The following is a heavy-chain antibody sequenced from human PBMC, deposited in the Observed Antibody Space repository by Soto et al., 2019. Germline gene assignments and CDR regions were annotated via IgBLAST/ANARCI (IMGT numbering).Heavy chain of an antibody. CDR3: FAFFEVPLELPLQLNYYYYGMDV. Sequence: PGGSLRLSCAASGFTFSSYEMNWVRQAPGKGLEWVSYISSSGSTIYYADSVKGRFTISRDNAKNSLYLQMNSLRAEDTAVYYCFAFFEVPLELPLQLNYYYYGMDVWGQGTTVTVSS. D-gene: IGHD1-1*01. J-gene: IGHJ6*02. CDR2: ISSSGSTI. V-gene: IGHV3-48*03. CDR1: GFTFSSYE.